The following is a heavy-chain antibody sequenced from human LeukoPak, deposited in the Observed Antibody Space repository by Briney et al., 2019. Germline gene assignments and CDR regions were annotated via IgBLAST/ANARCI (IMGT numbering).Heavy chain of an antibody. Sequence: ASVKVSCKVSGYTLTELSMHWVRQAPGKGLEWMGSFDPEDGETIYAQKFQGRVTMTEDTSTDTAYMELSSLRSEDTAVYYCATPSGVPAALNFDYWGQGTLVTVSS. V-gene: IGHV1-24*01. CDR2: FDPEDGET. CDR3: ATPSGVPAALNFDY. D-gene: IGHD2-2*01. CDR1: GYTLTELS. J-gene: IGHJ4*02.